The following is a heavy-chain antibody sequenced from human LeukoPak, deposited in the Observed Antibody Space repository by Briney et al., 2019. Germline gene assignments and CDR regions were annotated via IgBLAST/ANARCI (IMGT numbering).Heavy chain of an antibody. CDR1: GYTFTSYD. Sequence: ASVEVSCKASGYTFTSYDINWVRQATGQGLEWMGWMNPNSGNTGYAQKFQGRVTMTRNTSISTAYMELSSLGSEDTAVYYCARHKYYYDSSGYYFGYWGQGTLVTVSS. CDR3: ARHKYYYDSSGYYFGY. CDR2: MNPNSGNT. V-gene: IGHV1-8*01. J-gene: IGHJ4*02. D-gene: IGHD3-22*01.